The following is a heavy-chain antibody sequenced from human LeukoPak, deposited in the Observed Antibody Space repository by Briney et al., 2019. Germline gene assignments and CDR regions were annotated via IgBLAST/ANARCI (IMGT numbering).Heavy chain of an antibody. CDR3: ARSYDSSGYPDHNDAFDI. J-gene: IGHJ3*02. D-gene: IGHD3-22*01. CDR1: GYTFTSYG. CDR2: ISAYNGNT. V-gene: IGHV1-18*01. Sequence: GASVKVSCKASGYTFTSYGISWVRQAPRQGLEWMGWISAYNGNTNYAQKLQGRVTMTTDTSTSTAYMELRSLRSDDTAVYYCARSYDSSGYPDHNDAFDIWGQGTMVTVSS.